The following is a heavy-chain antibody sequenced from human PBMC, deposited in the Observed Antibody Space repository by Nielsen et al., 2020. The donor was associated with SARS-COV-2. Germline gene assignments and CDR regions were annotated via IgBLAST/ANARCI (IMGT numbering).Heavy chain of an antibody. V-gene: IGHV3-30*04. CDR3: AKTATTRAYWFDP. CDR1: GFTFTTFA. D-gene: IGHD4-17*01. J-gene: IGHJ5*02. Sequence: LSLTCAASGFTFTTFAMHWVRQAPGRGLEWVALISYDGNHKYYADSVKGRVTISRDNSNNTLFLQMNSLRPEDAAVYYCAKTATTRAYWFDPWGQGTLVTVSS. CDR2: ISYDGNHK.